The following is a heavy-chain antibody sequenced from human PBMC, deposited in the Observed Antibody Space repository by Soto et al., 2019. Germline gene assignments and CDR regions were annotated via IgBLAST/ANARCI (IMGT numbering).Heavy chain of an antibody. J-gene: IGHJ3*02. Sequence: GGSLRLSCAASGFTFSSYSMNWVRQAPGKGLEWVSYISSSSSTIYYADSVKGRFTISRDNAKNSLYLQMNSLRAEDTAVYYCARDIVVLPAAGSDAFDIWGQGTMVTVS. CDR2: ISSSSSTI. CDR1: GFTFSSYS. D-gene: IGHD2-2*01. CDR3: ARDIVVLPAAGSDAFDI. V-gene: IGHV3-48*01.